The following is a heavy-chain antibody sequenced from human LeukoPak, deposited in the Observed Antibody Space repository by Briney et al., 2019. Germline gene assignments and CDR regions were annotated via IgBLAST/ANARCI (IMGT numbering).Heavy chain of an antibody. V-gene: IGHV3-11*04. CDR1: GFILSDYY. D-gene: IGHD2-2*01. Sequence: PGGSLRLSCAASGFILSDYYMSWIRQAPGKGLEWVAYISTNDRTTYYADSVKGRFTISRDNAKNTLYLQMNSLRAEDTAVYYCARGLFAPAAILVSRFDPWGQGTLVTVSS. CDR3: ARGLFAPAAILVSRFDP. CDR2: ISTNDRTT. J-gene: IGHJ5*02.